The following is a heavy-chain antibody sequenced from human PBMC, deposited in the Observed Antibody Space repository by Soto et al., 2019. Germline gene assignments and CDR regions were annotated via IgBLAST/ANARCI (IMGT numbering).Heavy chain of an antibody. CDR3: AHSRREWLRLGFDY. CDR2: IYWDDDK. V-gene: IGHV2-5*02. Sequence: QITLKESGPTLVKPTQTLTLTCTFSGFSLSTSGVGVGWIRQPPGKALEWLALIYWDDDKRYSPSLKSRLTIXKXTXXNQVVLTMTNMDPVDTATYYCAHSRREWLRLGFDYWGQGTLVTVSS. J-gene: IGHJ4*02. D-gene: IGHD5-12*01. CDR1: GFSLSTSGVG.